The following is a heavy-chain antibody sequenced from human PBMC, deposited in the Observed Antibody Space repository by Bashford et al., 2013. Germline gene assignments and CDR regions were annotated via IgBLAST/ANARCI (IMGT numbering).Heavy chain of an antibody. CDR2: IYSGDTT. Sequence: GVLRLSCAASGFGVSDNYMSWVRQAPGKGLEWVAIIYSGDTTIYADSVKGRFRISRDTYNNTLYLQMNGLRADDTGVYYCARDDMAMMAALWGQGNPGHRLL. V-gene: IGHV3-66*01. D-gene: IGHD5-12*01. CDR1: GFGVSDNY. CDR3: ARDDMAMMAAL. J-gene: IGHJ4*02.